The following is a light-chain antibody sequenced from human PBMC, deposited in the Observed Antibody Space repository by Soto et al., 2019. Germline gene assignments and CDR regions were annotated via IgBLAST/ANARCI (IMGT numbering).Light chain of an antibody. CDR1: QSISSY. J-gene: IGKJ5*01. CDR2: ATS. CDR3: QQTYSTPPIT. V-gene: IGKV1-39*01. Sequence: DLQMTQSPSSLSASVGDRVTITCRASQSISSYLNWYQQKPGKAPKLLIYATSSLQSGVPSRFIGSGSGTDFTLTINSLQPEDSATYYCQQTYSTPPITFGQGTRLEIK.